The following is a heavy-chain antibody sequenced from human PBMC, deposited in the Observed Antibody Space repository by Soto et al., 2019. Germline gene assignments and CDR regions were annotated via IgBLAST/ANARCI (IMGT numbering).Heavy chain of an antibody. D-gene: IGHD4-17*01. CDR3: ISRTVTTFNAFDI. V-gene: IGHV4-39*01. Sequence: QLQLHESGPGLVKPSETLSLTCTVSGGSISRSNYYWGWVRQPPGKGLEWIGTIYYTDNTYYNPSLKSRVTISLDTSKNQFSLRLNSVTAADTAVYYCISRTVTTFNAFDIWGQGTMVTVSS. J-gene: IGHJ3*02. CDR1: GGSISRSNYY. CDR2: IYYTDNT.